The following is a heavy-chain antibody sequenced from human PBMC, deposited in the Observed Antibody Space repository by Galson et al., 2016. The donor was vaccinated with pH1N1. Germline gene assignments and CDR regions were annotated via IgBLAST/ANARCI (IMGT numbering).Heavy chain of an antibody. CDR3: ARGDQYSSGWGTDN. J-gene: IGHJ4*02. D-gene: IGHD6-19*01. Sequence: SVKVSCKASGGTFSFYAISWVRQAPGQGLEWMGRIIPIFGTTNYAQRFQGRVTIIADESTRTAYMELSSLTSEDTAVYYCARGDQYSSGWGTDNWGKGALVTVSS. CDR1: GGTFSFYA. V-gene: IGHV1-69*13. CDR2: IIPIFGTT.